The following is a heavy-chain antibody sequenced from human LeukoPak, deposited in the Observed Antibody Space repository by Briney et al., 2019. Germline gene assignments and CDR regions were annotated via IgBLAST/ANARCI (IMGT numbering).Heavy chain of an antibody. CDR1: GGSISSCSYY. CDR3: ARHLGLDCSGGSCYSGTNNWFDP. Sequence: PSETLSLTCTVSGGSISSCSYYWGWIRQPPGKGLEWIGSIYYSGSTYYNPSLKSRVTISVDTSKNQFSLKLSSVTAADTAVYYCARHLGLDCSGGSCYSGTNNWFDPWGQGTLVTVSS. V-gene: IGHV4-39*01. J-gene: IGHJ5*02. D-gene: IGHD2-15*01. CDR2: IYYSGST.